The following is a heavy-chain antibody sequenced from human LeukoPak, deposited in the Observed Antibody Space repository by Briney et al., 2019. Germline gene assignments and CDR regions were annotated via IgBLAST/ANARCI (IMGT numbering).Heavy chain of an antibody. CDR1: GFIFSSYA. CDR3: AKVSPESGSYPHDAFDI. V-gene: IGHV3-23*01. D-gene: IGHD1-26*01. Sequence: GGSLRLSCAASGFIFSSYAMSWVRQAPGKGLEWVSAISGSGGSTYYADSVKGRFTISRDNSKNTLYLQMNSLRAEDTAVYYCAKVSPESGSYPHDAFDIWGQGTMVTVSS. J-gene: IGHJ3*02. CDR2: ISGSGGST.